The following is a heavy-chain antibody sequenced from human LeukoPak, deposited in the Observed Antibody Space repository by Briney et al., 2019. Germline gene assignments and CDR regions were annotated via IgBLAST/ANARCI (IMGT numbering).Heavy chain of an antibody. CDR3: ARDRNIGAAADTC. Sequence: PGGSLRLSCAASGFTFSSYWMHWVRQAPGKGLVWVSRVNRDGSGTAYADSVKGRFTVSRDNAKNTLYLEMNSLRAEDTAVYYCARDRNIGAAADTCWGQGTLVTVSS. CDR2: VNRDGSGT. CDR1: GFTFSSYW. V-gene: IGHV3-74*01. J-gene: IGHJ4*02. D-gene: IGHD6-13*01.